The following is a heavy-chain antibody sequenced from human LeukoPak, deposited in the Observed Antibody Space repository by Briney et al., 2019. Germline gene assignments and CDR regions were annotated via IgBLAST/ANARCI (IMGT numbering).Heavy chain of an antibody. D-gene: IGHD3-9*01. CDR1: GFTFSNYA. J-gene: IGHJ4*02. CDR2: XTGSGGNT. V-gene: IGHV3-23*01. CDR3: AKWGDYDVLTGYYVSDY. Sequence: GASLRLSCAASGFTFSNYAMSWVRQAPGKGLEXXXXXTGSGGNTYYADSVKGRFTISRDNSKNTVFLQMNSLRAEDTAVYYCAKWGDYDVLTGYYVSDYWGQGTLVTVSS.